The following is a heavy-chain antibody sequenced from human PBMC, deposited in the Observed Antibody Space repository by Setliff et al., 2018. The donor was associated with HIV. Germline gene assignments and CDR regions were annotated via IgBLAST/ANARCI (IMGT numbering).Heavy chain of an antibody. J-gene: IGHJ5*02. CDR3: ARGTSVRWERRGGFEP. CDR2: IKQDGIEK. CDR1: GFTFSSYW. V-gene: IGHV3-7*03. Sequence: PGGSLRLSCAASGFTFSSYWMNWVRQAPGKGLEWVANIKQDGIEKIYVDSVEGRFTISRDNARNSLDLQMNSLRAEDTAIYYCARGTSVRWERRGGFEPWGQGTLVTVSS. D-gene: IGHD1-26*01.